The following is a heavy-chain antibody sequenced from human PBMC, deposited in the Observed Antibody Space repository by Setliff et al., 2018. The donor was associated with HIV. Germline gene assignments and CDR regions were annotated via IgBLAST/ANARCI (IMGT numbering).Heavy chain of an antibody. V-gene: IGHV4-34*01. J-gene: IGHJ6*02. CDR3: ARVETTVRGATYGMDV. D-gene: IGHD3-10*01. CDR2: INHSGST. Sequence: SETLSLTCAVYGGSFSGYYWGWIRQPPGKGLEWIGEINHSGSTNYNPSLKSRVTISVDTSKNQLSLNLTSVTAADTAVYYCARVETTVRGATYGMDVWGQGTTVTVSS. CDR1: GGSFSGYY.